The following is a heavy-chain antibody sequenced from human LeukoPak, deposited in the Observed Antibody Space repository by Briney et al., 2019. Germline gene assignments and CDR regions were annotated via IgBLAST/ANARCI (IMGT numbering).Heavy chain of an antibody. CDR3: ARLASSGWSGAFDI. V-gene: IGHV1-2*02. CDR2: INPNSGGT. CDR1: GYTFTGYY. D-gene: IGHD6-19*01. J-gene: IGHJ3*02. Sequence: ASVKVSCKASGYTFTGYYMHWVRQAPGQGLEWMGWINPNSGGTNYAQKFQGRVTMTRDTSISTAYMELSRLRSDDTAVYYCARLASSGWSGAFDIWGQGTMVTVSS.